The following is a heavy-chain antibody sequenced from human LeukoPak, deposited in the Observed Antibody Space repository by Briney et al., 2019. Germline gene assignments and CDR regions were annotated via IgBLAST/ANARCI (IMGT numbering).Heavy chain of an antibody. CDR3: AKNGDRGAYCSGGSCYPYYYYYMDV. V-gene: IGHV3-23*01. CDR2: ISSSGGTT. Sequence: GGTLRLSCAAPGFTFSSYGMSWVRQAPGRGLEWVAAISSSGGTTYYADSVKGRFTISRDNSKNTLYLQMNSLRAEDTAIYYCAKNGDRGAYCSGGSCYPYYYYYMDVWGKGTTVTISS. D-gene: IGHD2-15*01. CDR1: GFTFSSYG. J-gene: IGHJ6*03.